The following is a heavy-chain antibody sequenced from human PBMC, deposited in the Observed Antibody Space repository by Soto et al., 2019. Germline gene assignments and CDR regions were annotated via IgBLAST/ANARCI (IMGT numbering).Heavy chain of an antibody. CDR2: IWYDGSNK. Sequence: PGGSLNLSCAASGFTFSSYGMDWVRQATGKELGWVAGIWYDGSNKYYADSVKGRFTISRDNSKNTLYLQMNSLRAEDTAVYYCARDPPVIYSNYFLSTSDYYGMDVWGQGTTVTVSS. V-gene: IGHV3-33*01. D-gene: IGHD4-4*01. CDR1: GFTFSSYG. J-gene: IGHJ6*02. CDR3: ARDPPVIYSNYFLSTSDYYGMDV.